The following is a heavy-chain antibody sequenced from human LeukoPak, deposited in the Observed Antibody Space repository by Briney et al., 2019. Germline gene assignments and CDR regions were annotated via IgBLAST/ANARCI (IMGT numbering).Heavy chain of an antibody. CDR2: IIPIFGTA. CDR3: ARVPQYKARDAFDI. J-gene: IGHJ3*02. CDR1: GGTFSSCA. Sequence: GASVKVSCKASGGTFSSCAISWVRQAPGQGLEWMGGIIPIFGTANYAQKFQGRVTITADKSTSTAYMELSSLRSEDTAVYYCARVPQYKARDAFDIWGQGTMVTVSS. D-gene: IGHD1-14*01. V-gene: IGHV1-69*06.